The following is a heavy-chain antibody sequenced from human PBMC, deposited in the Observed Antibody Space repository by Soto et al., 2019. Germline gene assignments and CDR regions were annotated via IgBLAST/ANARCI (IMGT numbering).Heavy chain of an antibody. J-gene: IGHJ4*02. CDR3: ASRDPGTSVDY. CDR1: GGSFTSNNW. V-gene: IGHV4-4*02. CDR2: IYRTGST. Sequence: SETLSLTCSVSGGSFTSNNWWTWVRQPPGQGLEWIGEIYRTGSTNYNPSLKSRVTISLDKTENQFSPKVTSLTAADTAVYYCASRDPGTSVDYWGQGTLVTVSS. D-gene: IGHD1-7*01.